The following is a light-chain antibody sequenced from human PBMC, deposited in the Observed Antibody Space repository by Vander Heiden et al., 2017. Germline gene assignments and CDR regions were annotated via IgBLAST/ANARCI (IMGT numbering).Light chain of an antibody. CDR1: QDIRTM. V-gene: IGKV3D-15*01. Sequence: ELVMPQSPATLSVSPGESATLSCRASQDIRTMLAWYQQKPGQTPRLLIYVASTRATGTPARFSGSGAGTEFTLTTSSLQSEDFAVDYCQQYEKWPRTFGQGTRLESK. CDR2: VAS. J-gene: IGKJ5*01. CDR3: QQYEKWPRT.